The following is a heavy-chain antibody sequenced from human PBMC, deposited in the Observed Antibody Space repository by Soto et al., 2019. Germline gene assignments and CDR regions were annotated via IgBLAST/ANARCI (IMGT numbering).Heavy chain of an antibody. CDR2: IYYSGST. V-gene: IGHV4-39*07. CDR1: GGSISSSSYY. J-gene: IGHJ3*02. Sequence: SETLSLTCTVSGGSISSSSYYWGWIRQPPGKGLEWIGSIYYSGSTNYNPSLKSRVTISVDTSKNQFSLKLSSVTAGDTAVFYWARVWGGVFYIWGQGTMGPVS. CDR3: ARVWGGVFYI. D-gene: IGHD3-16*01.